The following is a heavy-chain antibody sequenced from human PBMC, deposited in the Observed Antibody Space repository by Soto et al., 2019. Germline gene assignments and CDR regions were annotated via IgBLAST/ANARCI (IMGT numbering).Heavy chain of an antibody. CDR3: ARGPSGDKVDS. J-gene: IGHJ4*02. Sequence: QVQLQESGPGLVKPSQTLSLTCTVSGGSMSTVDYWWIWIRQSPDMGREWIGHIYDGGRTYNNPSLESRVTMSVDTSKSQLSLTLSSVSAADTAVYYCARGPSGDKVDSWGQGTLVTVSS. D-gene: IGHD7-27*01. V-gene: IGHV4-30-4*01. CDR1: GGSMSTVDYW. CDR2: IYDGGRT.